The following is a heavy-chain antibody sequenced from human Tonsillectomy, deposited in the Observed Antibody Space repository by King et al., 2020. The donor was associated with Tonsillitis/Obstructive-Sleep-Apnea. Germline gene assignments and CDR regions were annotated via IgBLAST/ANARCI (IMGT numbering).Heavy chain of an antibody. J-gene: IGHJ6*02. Sequence: QLQESGPGLVKPSETLSLTCTVSGGSISSYYWSWIRQPPGKGLEWIGYIYYSGSTNYNPSLKSRVTISVDTSKNQFSLKLGSVTASDTAVYYCARHGGWASRAYYYYGMDVWGQGTTVTVSS. CDR3: ARHGGWASRAYYYYGMDV. D-gene: IGHD3-16*01. CDR2: IYYSGST. V-gene: IGHV4-59*08. CDR1: GGSISSYY.